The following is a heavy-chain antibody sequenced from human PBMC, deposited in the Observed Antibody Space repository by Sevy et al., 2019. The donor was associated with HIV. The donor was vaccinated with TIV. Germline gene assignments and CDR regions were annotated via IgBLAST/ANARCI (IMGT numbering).Heavy chain of an antibody. CDR1: GFAFYDYS. D-gene: IGHD2-8*01. Sequence: GGSLRLSCAASGFAFYDYSMSWIRQAPGKGLEWVATLSFGCGKINYADSVKGRFTISRDNSKNSFYLQMDNLRVEDTALYCCAREGCTRPRDYWGQGTRVTVSS. CDR3: AREGCTRPRDY. V-gene: IGHV3-23*01. J-gene: IGHJ4*02. CDR2: LSFGCGKI.